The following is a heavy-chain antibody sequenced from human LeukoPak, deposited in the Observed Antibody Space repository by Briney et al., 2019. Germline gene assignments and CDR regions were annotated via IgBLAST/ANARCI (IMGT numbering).Heavy chain of an antibody. CDR1: GGTFSSYA. D-gene: IGHD6-19*01. CDR3: ARDSSGWDDY. CDR2: ISAYNGNT. J-gene: IGHJ4*02. Sequence: ASVKVSCKASGGTFSSYAISWVRQAPGQGLEWMGWISAYNGNTNYAQKLQGRVTMTTDTSTSTAYMELRSLRSDDTAVYYCARDSSGWDDYWGQGTLVTVSS. V-gene: IGHV1-18*01.